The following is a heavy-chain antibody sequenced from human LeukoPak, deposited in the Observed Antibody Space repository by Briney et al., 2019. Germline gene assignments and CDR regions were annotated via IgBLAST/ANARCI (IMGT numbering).Heavy chain of an antibody. J-gene: IGHJ4*02. V-gene: IGHV4-59*01. Sequence: PSETLSLTCTVSGGSIGSYNWSWIRQPPGKGLEWIGYIYYSGSTNYNPSLKSRVTISVDTSKNQFSLKLGSVTAADTAVYYCARDDGDYGGYYFDYWGQGTLVTVSS. CDR1: GGSIGSYN. D-gene: IGHD4-17*01. CDR3: ARDDGDYGGYYFDY. CDR2: IYYSGST.